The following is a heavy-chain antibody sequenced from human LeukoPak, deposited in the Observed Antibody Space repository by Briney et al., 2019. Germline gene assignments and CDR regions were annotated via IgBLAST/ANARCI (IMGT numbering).Heavy chain of an antibody. CDR1: GYTFTDYY. J-gene: IGHJ5*02. CDR2: INPNSGGT. D-gene: IGHD2-15*01. CDR3: ARLPIVVVVAANTGWFDP. Sequence: ASVKVSCKASGYTFTDYYMHWVRQAPGQGLEWMGWINPNSGGTNYAQKFQGRVTMTRDTSISTAYMELSRLRSDDTAVYYCARLPIVVVVAANTGWFDPWGLGTLVTVSS. V-gene: IGHV1-2*02.